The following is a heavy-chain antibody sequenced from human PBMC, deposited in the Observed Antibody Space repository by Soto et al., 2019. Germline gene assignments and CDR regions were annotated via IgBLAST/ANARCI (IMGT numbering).Heavy chain of an antibody. J-gene: IGHJ4*02. CDR3: ARQGRGTQPFDY. CDR2: IYYSGST. V-gene: IGHV4-39*01. Sequence: QLQLQESGPGLVKPSETLSLTCTVSGGSISSSSYYWGWIRQPPGKGLEWIGSIYYSGSTYYHPSLKSRVTISVDTSKNQFSLKLSSVTAADTAVYYCARQGRGTQPFDYWGQGTLVTVSS. CDR1: GGSISSSSYY. D-gene: IGHD1-7*01.